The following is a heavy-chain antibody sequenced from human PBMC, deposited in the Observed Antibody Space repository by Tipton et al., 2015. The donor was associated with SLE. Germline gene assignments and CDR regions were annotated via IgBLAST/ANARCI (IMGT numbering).Heavy chain of an antibody. CDR1: GGSINSGSYY. J-gene: IGHJ4*02. V-gene: IGHV4-61*09. D-gene: IGHD1-14*01. CDR3: ARGAKPSFDY. Sequence: TLSLTCTVSGGSINSGSYYWTWIRRPVGKGLEWIGHIYTSGSTNYNPSLKSRVTISLDTSKNQFSLNLSSVTAADTAVYFCARGAKPSFDYWGQGTLVTVSS. CDR2: IYTSGST.